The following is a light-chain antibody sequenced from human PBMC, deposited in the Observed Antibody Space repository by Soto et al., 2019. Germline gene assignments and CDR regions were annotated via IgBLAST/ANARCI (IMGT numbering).Light chain of an antibody. CDR1: QPVSDK. Sequence: EVVMTQSPANLSVSPWVGATLSCWASQPVSDKLAWYQQKPGQAPRPLIYGASTRATGIPARFSGSGSGTDFTLTISRLEPEDFAVYYCQQYGSSPWTFGQGTKVDIK. CDR2: GAS. J-gene: IGKJ1*01. V-gene: IGKV3-15*01. CDR3: QQYGSSPWT.